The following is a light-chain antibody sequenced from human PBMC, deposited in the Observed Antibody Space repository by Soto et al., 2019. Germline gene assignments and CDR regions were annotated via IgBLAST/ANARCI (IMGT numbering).Light chain of an antibody. CDR3: PQRSNWPPA. V-gene: IGKV3-11*01. J-gene: IGKJ4*01. CDR2: DSS. Sequence: EMVFTQSPATLSLSPGDRATLSCRASQSVSRYLAWYQQKPGQAPRLLIYDSSNRATGIPARFSGSGSGTDLTLTISSLEPEDFAVYYCPQRSNWPPAFGGGTKVDIK. CDR1: QSVSRY.